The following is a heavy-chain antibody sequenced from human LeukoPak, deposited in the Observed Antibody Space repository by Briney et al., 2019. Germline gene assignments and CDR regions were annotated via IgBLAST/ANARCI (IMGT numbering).Heavy chain of an antibody. Sequence: QTGGSLRLSCAASGFTFSIYEMNWVRQAPGKGLEWVSYISSSGSTIYYADSVKGRFTISRDNAKNSLYLQMNSLRAEDTAVYYCARSYIVATTLGYWGQGTLVTVSS. CDR2: ISSSGSTI. D-gene: IGHD5-12*01. V-gene: IGHV3-48*03. CDR3: ARSYIVATTLGY. CDR1: GFTFSIYE. J-gene: IGHJ4*02.